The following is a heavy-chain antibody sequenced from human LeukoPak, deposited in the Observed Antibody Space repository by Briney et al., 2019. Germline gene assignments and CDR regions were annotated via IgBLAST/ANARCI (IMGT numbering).Heavy chain of an antibody. J-gene: IGHJ6*03. CDR1: GFTFSNAW. CDR3: TTGYSYGYIYYYYYMDV. V-gene: IGHV3-15*01. D-gene: IGHD5-18*01. CDR2: IKSKTDGGTT. Sequence: GGSLRLSCAASGFTFSNAWMSWVRQAPGKGLEWVGRIKSKTDGGTTDYAAPVKGRFTISRDDSKNTLYLQMNSLKTEDTAVHYCTTGYSYGYIYYYYYMDVWGKGTTVTVSS.